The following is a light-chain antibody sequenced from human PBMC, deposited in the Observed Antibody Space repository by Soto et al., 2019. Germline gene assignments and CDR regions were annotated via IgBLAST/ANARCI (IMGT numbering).Light chain of an antibody. CDR2: WAS. Sequence: DIVMTQSPDSLAVSLGERATINCKSSQSVLYSSNNKNYLAWYQQKPGQPPKLLIYWASTRESGVPDRFSGSGSGTDFTLPISSLQAEDLAVYYCQQYYSTPYTFGQGTKLEIK. CDR3: QQYYSTPYT. V-gene: IGKV4-1*01. CDR1: QSVLYSSNNKNY. J-gene: IGKJ2*01.